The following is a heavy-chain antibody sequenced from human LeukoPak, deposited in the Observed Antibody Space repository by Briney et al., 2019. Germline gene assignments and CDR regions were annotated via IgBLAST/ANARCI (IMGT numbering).Heavy chain of an antibody. V-gene: IGHV1-2*02. CDR3: GRVSCGGNCYSLIGTFDI. CDR1: GYTFIAYY. J-gene: IGHJ3*02. D-gene: IGHD2-15*01. CDR2: INPYTGDT. Sequence: ASVKVSCKASGYTFIAYYIHWVRQAPGQGLQWMGWINPYTGDTSYAPNFQGRVSMTRDTTISTAYMELSSLTSDDTAVYYCGRVSCGGNCYSLIGTFDIWGQGTMVTVSS.